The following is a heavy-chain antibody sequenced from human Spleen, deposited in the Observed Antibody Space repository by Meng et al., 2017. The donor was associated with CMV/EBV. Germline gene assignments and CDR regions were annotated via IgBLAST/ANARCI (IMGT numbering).Heavy chain of an antibody. CDR3: ARSLFDSNDPFDY. CDR2: ISSTSNYI. Sequence: GESLKISCAASGFSFSAYSLNWVRQAPGKGLEWVSSISSTSNYIYYADSVEGRFSISRDNAKNTVHLQMNSLRADDSAVYYCARSLFDSNDPFDYWGQGTVVTVSS. V-gene: IGHV3-21*01. CDR1: GFSFSAYS. D-gene: IGHD3-22*01. J-gene: IGHJ4*02.